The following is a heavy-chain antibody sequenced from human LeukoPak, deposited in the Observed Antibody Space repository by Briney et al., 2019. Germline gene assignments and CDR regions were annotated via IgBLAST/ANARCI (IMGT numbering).Heavy chain of an antibody. D-gene: IGHD6-19*01. CDR3: ARSNGWYRFDS. J-gene: IGHJ5*01. V-gene: IGHV4-59*08. CDR1: GGSISSYY. CDR2: IYYSGST. Sequence: SETLSLTCTVSGGSISSYYWSRIRQPPGKALEWIGYIYYSGSTNYNPSLKSRVTISVDTSKSQFSLKLSSVTAADTAVYYCARSNGWYRFDSWGQGTLVTVSS.